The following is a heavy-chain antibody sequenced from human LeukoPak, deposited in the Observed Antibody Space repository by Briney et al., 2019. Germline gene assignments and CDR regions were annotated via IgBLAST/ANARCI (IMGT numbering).Heavy chain of an antibody. CDR3: ARDATPVSSGYYPGDY. CDR2: IWYDGSNK. D-gene: IGHD3-22*01. J-gene: IGHJ4*02. Sequence: GGSLRLSCAASGFTFSSYAMSWVRQAPGKGLEWVAVIWYDGSNKYYADSVKGRFTISRDNSKNTLYLQMNSLRAEDTAVYYCARDATPVSSGYYPGDYWGQGTLVTVSS. V-gene: IGHV3-33*08. CDR1: GFTFSSYA.